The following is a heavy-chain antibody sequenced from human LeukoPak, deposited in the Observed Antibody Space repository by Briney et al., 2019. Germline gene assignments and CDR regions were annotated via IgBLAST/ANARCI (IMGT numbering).Heavy chain of an antibody. CDR1: GFTFNNYW. J-gene: IGHJ5*02. CDR2: IKQDGSEK. CDR3: ARDSTYYDFRSGYLNWFDP. V-gene: IGHV3-7*01. D-gene: IGHD3-3*01. Sequence: GGSLRLSCAASGFTFNNYWMSWVRQAPGKGLEWVANIKQDGSEKYYVDSVKGRFTISRDNAKNSLYLQMNSLRAEDVAVYYCARDSTYYDFRSGYLNWFDPWGQGTLVTVSS.